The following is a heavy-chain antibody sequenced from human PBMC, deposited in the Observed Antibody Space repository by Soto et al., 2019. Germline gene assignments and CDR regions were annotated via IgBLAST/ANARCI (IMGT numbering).Heavy chain of an antibody. J-gene: IGHJ6*02. V-gene: IGHV3-23*01. Sequence: GGSLRLSCAASGFTFSSYAMTWVRQAPGKGLEWVSGVSGRGDSTNYADSVKGRFTISRDNARNTLSLQMNSLRADDTAVYYCARLSGDHSAFFSYGMDAWGQGTTVTVSS. CDR1: GFTFSSYA. D-gene: IGHD2-21*01. CDR2: VSGRGDST. CDR3: ARLSGDHSAFFSYGMDA.